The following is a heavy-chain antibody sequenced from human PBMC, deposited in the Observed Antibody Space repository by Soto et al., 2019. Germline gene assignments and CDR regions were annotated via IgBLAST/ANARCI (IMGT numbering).Heavy chain of an antibody. CDR1: GYTFTSYG. Sequence: ASVKVSCKASGYTFTSYGISWVRQAPGQGLEWMGWISAYNGNTNYAQKLQGRVTMTTDTSTSTAYMELRSLRSDGTAVYYCARDQDYDFWSGYFRRRYNWFDPWGQGTLVTVSS. D-gene: IGHD3-3*01. CDR3: ARDQDYDFWSGYFRRRYNWFDP. J-gene: IGHJ5*02. CDR2: ISAYNGNT. V-gene: IGHV1-18*01.